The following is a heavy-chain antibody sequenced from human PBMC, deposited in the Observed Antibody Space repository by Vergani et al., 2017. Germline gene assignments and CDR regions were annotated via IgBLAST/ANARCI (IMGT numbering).Heavy chain of an antibody. D-gene: IGHD2-2*01. Sequence: EVQLLESGGGLVQPGGSLRLSCAASGFTFTKYAMTWVRQAPGKGLEWVSTISATVGSTYYADSVKGRFTISRDNSKNTLFLQMNSLRADDTAVYYCAKGVYCSSTSCYEGRGYYYGMGVWGQGTTVTFSS. CDR3: AKGVYCSSTSCYEGRGYYYGMGV. J-gene: IGHJ6*02. CDR2: ISATVGST. V-gene: IGHV3-23*01. CDR1: GFTFTKYA.